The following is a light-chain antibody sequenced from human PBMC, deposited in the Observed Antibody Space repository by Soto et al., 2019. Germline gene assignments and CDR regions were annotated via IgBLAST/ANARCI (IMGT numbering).Light chain of an antibody. CDR3: QQHSSSAS. J-gene: IGKJ4*01. CDR1: QSLRGR. V-gene: IGKV1-5*01. Sequence: IQITLQTSTLSASVRDIASITFRASQSLRGRFAWYQQKPGKATRLLIYAASPVESGVPSRFSGTGSETEFTLTISGLPHDDFATYYCQQHSSSASFGGGTKVDIK. CDR2: AAS.